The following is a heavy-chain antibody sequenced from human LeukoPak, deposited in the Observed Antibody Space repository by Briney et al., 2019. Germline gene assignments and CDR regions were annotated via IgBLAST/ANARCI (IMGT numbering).Heavy chain of an antibody. V-gene: IGHV4-34*01. J-gene: IGHJ4*02. CDR1: GGSFSGYY. D-gene: IGHD6-6*01. CDR3: ARGVARSSKFHFSYYFDY. Sequence: SETLSLTCAVYGGSFSGYYWSWIRQPPGKGLEWIGSIYHSGSTYYNPSLKSRVTISVDTSKNQFSLKLSSVTAADTAVYYCARGVARSSKFHFSYYFDYWGQGTLVTVSS. CDR2: IYHSGST.